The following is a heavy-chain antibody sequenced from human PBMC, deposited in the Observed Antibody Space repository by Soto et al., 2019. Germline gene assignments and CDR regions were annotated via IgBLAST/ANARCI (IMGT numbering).Heavy chain of an antibody. CDR2: IRKDGTQE. V-gene: IGHV3-7*05. Sequence: DVHLMESGGGLVQPGGSLRLSCAASGFTFENYWMTWVRQAPGKGLEWVANIRKDGTQEHYVDSVEARFSVSRDNARASLYMNSLRIEDTAVYYCARDANYRHSTVYYDVFDIWGQGTMVTVSP. CDR1: GFTFENYW. D-gene: IGHD3-3*01. J-gene: IGHJ3*02. CDR3: ARDANYRHSTVYYDVFDI.